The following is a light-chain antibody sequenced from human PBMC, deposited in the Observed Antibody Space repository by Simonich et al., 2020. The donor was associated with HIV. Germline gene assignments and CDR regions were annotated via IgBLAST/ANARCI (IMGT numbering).Light chain of an antibody. CDR1: QSVLYSSNNKNY. V-gene: IGKV4-1*01. J-gene: IGKJ4*01. CDR3: QQYHSIPPT. CDR2: WAS. Sequence: DIVMTQSPDSLAVSLGERATINCKSSQSVLYSSNNKNYLNWYQQKPGQPPKLLIYWASTRESGVPDRFSGSGSVTDFTLTISSLQAEDVAVYYCQQYHSIPPTFGGGTKVEIK.